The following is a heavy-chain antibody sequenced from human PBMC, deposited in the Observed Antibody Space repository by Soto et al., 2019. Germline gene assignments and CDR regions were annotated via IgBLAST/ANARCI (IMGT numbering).Heavy chain of an antibody. V-gene: IGHV3-30-3*01. J-gene: IGHJ4*02. CDR3: ASIYGYSSGWYQYFDY. CDR1: GFTFSSYA. D-gene: IGHD6-19*01. Sequence: GGSLRLSCAASGFTFSSYAMHWVRQAPGKGLEWVAVISYDGSNKYYADSVKGRFTISRDNSKNTLYLQMNSLRAEDTAVYYCASIYGYSSGWYQYFDYWGQGTLVTVSS. CDR2: ISYDGSNK.